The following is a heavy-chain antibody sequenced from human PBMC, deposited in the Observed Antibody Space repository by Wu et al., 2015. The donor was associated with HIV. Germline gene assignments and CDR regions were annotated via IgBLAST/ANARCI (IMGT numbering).Heavy chain of an antibody. CDR3: ARDYCSGGFCHYFFDS. CDR2: MNPNSGGT. Sequence: QVQLVQSGAEVKKPGASVKVSCKTPGYTLTGYYMHWVRQTPGQRPEWMGWMNPNSGGTTYAPKFQGRVTMTRDTSTSTAYLELSSLTSDDTAVYYCARDYCSGGFCHYFFDSWGQGTLVTVSS. V-gene: IGHV1-2*02. D-gene: IGHD2-15*01. J-gene: IGHJ4*02. CDR1: GYTLTGYY.